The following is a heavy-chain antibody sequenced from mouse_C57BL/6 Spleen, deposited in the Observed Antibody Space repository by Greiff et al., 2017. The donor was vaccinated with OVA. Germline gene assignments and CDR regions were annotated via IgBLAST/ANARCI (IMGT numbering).Heavy chain of an antibody. CDR1: GYAFSSSW. Sequence: QVQLKQSGPELVKPGASVKISCKASGYAFSSSWMNWVKQRPGKGLEWIGRIYPGDGDTNYNGKFKGKATLTADKSSSTAYMQLSSLTSEDSAVYFCARSKGTAQAFYAMDYWGQGTSVTVSS. CDR3: ARSKGTAQAFYAMDY. V-gene: IGHV1-82*01. CDR2: IYPGDGDT. J-gene: IGHJ4*01. D-gene: IGHD3-2*02.